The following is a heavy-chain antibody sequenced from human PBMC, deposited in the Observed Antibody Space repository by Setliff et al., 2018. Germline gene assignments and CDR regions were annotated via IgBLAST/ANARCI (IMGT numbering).Heavy chain of an antibody. D-gene: IGHD3-10*01. CDR2: IHYNGNL. CDR3: ARRPTGPGAPFDI. J-gene: IGHJ3*02. Sequence: PSETLSLTCAVSGGSISSSSYYWGWIRQSPGEGLGWIANIHYNGNLYYNPSLKNRATISMDTSKIQFSLKLISVTAADTALYFCARRPTGPGAPFDIWGHGTMVTVSS. V-gene: IGHV4-39*01. CDR1: GGSISSSSYY.